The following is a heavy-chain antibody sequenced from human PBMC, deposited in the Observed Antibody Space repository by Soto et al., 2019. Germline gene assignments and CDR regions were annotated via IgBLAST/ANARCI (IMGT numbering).Heavy chain of an antibody. V-gene: IGHV3-23*01. CDR1: GFTFSSYA. J-gene: IGHJ4*02. CDR3: AKDSSDYYDSSGPPTIFDY. D-gene: IGHD3-22*01. CDR2: ISGSGGST. Sequence: GGSLRLSCAASGFTFSSYAMSWVRQAPGKGLEWVSAISGSGGSTYYADSVKGRFTISRDNSKNMLYLQMNSLRAEDTAVYYCAKDSSDYYDSSGPPTIFDYWGQGTLVTVSS.